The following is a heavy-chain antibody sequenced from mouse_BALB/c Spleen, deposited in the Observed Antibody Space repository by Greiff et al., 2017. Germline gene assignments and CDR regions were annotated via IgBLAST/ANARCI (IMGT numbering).Heavy chain of an antibody. CDR3: AREGNYFDY. J-gene: IGHJ2*01. V-gene: IGHV7-3*02. CDR1: GFTFTDYY. CDR2: IRNKANGYTT. Sequence: EVKLMESVGGLVQPGGSLRLSCATSGFTFTDYYMSWVRQPPGKALEWLGFIRNKANGYTTEYSASVKGRFTISRDNSQSILYLQMNTLRAEDSATYYCAREGNYFDYWGQGTTLTVSS.